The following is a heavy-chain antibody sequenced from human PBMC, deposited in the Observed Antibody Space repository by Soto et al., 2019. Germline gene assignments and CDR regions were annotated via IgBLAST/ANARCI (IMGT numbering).Heavy chain of an antibody. D-gene: IGHD1-1*01. CDR2: LYDVDGT. V-gene: IGHV3-53*01. CDR1: GLTVSGKKY. Sequence: DVQLVESGGGLIQPGESLRLSCAAFGLTVSGKKYVAWVRQAPGKGLEWISALYDVDGTYYADSVKGRFTTSSDSSKTSVYLQMNGLRHDGTAVYYCASWHEREHAYDVWGRGTTVTVSS. J-gene: IGHJ3*01. CDR3: ASWHEREHAYDV.